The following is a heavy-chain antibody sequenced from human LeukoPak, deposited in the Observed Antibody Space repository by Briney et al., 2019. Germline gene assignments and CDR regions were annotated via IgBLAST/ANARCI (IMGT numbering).Heavy chain of an antibody. CDR3: ARRPTYYYGSGSYYFRWFDP. CDR2: INHSGST. J-gene: IGHJ5*02. D-gene: IGHD3-10*01. Sequence: SETLSLTCAVYGGSFSGYYWSWIRQPPGKGLEWIGEINHSGSTNYNPSLKSRVTISVDTSKNQFSLKLSSVTAADTAVYYCARRPTYYYGSGSYYFRWFDPWGQGTLVTVSS. CDR1: GGSFSGYY. V-gene: IGHV4-34*01.